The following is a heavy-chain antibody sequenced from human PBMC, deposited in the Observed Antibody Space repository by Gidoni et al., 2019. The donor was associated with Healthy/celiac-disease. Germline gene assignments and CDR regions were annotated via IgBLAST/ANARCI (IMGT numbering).Heavy chain of an antibody. Sequence: QVTLVQSGAEVKKPGSSVKVPCTASGATFSSYAISWVRQAPGQGLEWMGRIIPILGIANYAQKFQGRGTITADKSTSTAYMELSSLRSEDTAVYYCARDLGGTTVTTDSNYWGQGTLVTVSS. J-gene: IGHJ4*02. CDR2: IIPILGIA. D-gene: IGHD4-17*01. CDR1: GATFSSYA. V-gene: IGHV1-69*04. CDR3: ARDLGGTTVTTDSNY.